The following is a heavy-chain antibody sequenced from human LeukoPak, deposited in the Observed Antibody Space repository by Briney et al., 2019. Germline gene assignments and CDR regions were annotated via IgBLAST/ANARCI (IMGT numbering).Heavy chain of an antibody. CDR3: ARVRELWLDGDYYYYMDV. J-gene: IGHJ6*03. V-gene: IGHV4-4*07. CDR2: ISTLGST. D-gene: IGHD6-19*01. Sequence: SETLSLTCSVSGGSINNYYWTWIRQPAGKGLEWIGHISTLGSTNYNPSLKSRVSMSVDTSNYHFSLKLTFVTAADTAVYYCARVRELWLDGDYYYYMDVWGKGTTVTVSS. CDR1: GGSINNYY.